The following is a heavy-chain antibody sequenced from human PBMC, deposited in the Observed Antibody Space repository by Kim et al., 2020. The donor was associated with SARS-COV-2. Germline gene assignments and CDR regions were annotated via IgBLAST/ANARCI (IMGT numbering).Heavy chain of an antibody. CDR3: AKIEELYYYYGMDV. Sequence: GGSLRLSCAASGFTFSSYAMSWVRQAPGKGLEWVSAISGSGGSTYYADSVKGRFTISRDNSKNTLYLQMNSLRAEDTAVYYCAKIEELYYYYGMDVWGQGTTVTVSS. D-gene: IGHD1-26*01. CDR2: ISGSGGST. V-gene: IGHV3-23*01. J-gene: IGHJ6*02. CDR1: GFTFSSYA.